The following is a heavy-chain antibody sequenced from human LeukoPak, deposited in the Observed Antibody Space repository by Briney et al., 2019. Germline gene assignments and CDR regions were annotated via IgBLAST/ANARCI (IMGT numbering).Heavy chain of an antibody. D-gene: IGHD6-13*01. CDR1: GYTLTELS. V-gene: IGHV1-24*01. CDR2: FDPEDGET. Sequence: ASVKVSCKVSGYTLTELSMHWVRQAPGKGLEWMGGFDPEDGETIYAQKFQGRVTMTEDTSTDTAYMELSSLRSEDTAVYYCAAAPYSSSWFDPWGQGTLVTVSS. CDR3: AAAPYSSSWFDP. J-gene: IGHJ5*02.